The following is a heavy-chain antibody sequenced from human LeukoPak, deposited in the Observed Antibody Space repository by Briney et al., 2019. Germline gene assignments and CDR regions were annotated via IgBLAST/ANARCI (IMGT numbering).Heavy chain of an antibody. CDR2: IKQDESEK. CDR3: ARDKPAAGGGYGSLFDF. V-gene: IGHV3-7*03. J-gene: IGHJ4*02. Sequence: GGSLRLSCAASGFTFSNYWMSWVRQTPGEGLEWVANIKQDESEKYYVDSVKGRFTISRDNVKNSPFLQMNNLRAEDTAVYYCARDKPAAGGGYGSLFDFWGRGTLVTVSS. D-gene: IGHD6-13*01. CDR1: GFTFSNYW.